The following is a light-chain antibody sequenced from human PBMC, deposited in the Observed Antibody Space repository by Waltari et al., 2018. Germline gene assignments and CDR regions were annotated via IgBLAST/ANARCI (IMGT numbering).Light chain of an antibody. J-gene: IGLJ2*01. CDR1: SSNFGSTYD. CDR3: QSYDSSRSALV. V-gene: IGLV1-40*01. Sequence: QRVTISCTGSSSNFGSTYDAHWYQQFPGTAPKLPIYGNTYRPSGGPDRFSGSRSGTSASLSITGLQAEDEADYYRQSYDSSRSALVFGGGTKLTVL. CDR2: GNT.